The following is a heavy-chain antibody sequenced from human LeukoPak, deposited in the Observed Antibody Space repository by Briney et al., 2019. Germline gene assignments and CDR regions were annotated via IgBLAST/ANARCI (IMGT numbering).Heavy chain of an antibody. D-gene: IGHD3-10*01. CDR3: ARGVYYGSGSYYDY. J-gene: IGHJ4*02. Sequence: PSETLSLTCAVYGGSFSGYYWSWIRQPPGKGLEWIGEINHSGSTNYNPSIKSRVTISVDTSKNQFSLKLSSVTAADTAVYYCARGVYYGSGSYYDYWGQGTLVTVSS. V-gene: IGHV4-34*01. CDR1: GGSFSGYY. CDR2: INHSGST.